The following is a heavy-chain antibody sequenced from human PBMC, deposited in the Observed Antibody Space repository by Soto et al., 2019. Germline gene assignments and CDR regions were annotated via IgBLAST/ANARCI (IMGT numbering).Heavy chain of an antibody. Sequence: SETLSLTCTVSGGSISSYYWSWVRQPPGKGLEWVGYIYYSGSTNYNPSLKSRVTISVDTSKNQFSLKLSSVTAADTAGYYCARGTPPLKLEIAAAGTDWFGPWGQGTLVTGSS. J-gene: IGHJ5*02. CDR2: IYYSGST. D-gene: IGHD6-13*01. CDR1: GGSISSYY. CDR3: ARGTPPLKLEIAAAGTDWFGP. V-gene: IGHV4-59*01.